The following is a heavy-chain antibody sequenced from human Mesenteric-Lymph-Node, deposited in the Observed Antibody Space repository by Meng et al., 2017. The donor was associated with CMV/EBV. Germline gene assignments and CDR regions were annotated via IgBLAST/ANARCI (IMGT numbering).Heavy chain of an antibody. Sequence: GESLKISCAASGFTFSSYSMNWVRQAPGRGLEWVSSISSSSSYIYYADSVKGRFTISRDNAKNSLYLQMNSLRAEDTAVYYCARARYIAAAPDYRGQGTLVTVLL. CDR3: ARARYIAAAPDY. J-gene: IGHJ4*02. CDR2: ISSSSSYI. CDR1: GFTFSSYS. V-gene: IGHV3-21*01. D-gene: IGHD6-13*01.